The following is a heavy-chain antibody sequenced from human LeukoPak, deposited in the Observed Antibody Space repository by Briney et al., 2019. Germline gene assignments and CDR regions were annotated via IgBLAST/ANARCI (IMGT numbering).Heavy chain of an antibody. CDR3: ARDIDSSGYYGGVDC. Sequence: PGGSLRLSCAASGFTFSSYAMHWVRQAPGKGLEWVAVISYDGSNKYYADSVKGRFTISRDNSKNTLYLQMNSLRAEDTAVYYCARDIDSSGYYGGVDCGGQGTLVTVS. CDR2: ISYDGSNK. J-gene: IGHJ4*02. D-gene: IGHD3-22*01. CDR1: GFTFSSYA. V-gene: IGHV3-30-3*01.